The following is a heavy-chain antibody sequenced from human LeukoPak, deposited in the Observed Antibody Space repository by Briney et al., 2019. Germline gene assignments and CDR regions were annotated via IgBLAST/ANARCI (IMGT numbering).Heavy chain of an antibody. J-gene: IGHJ4*02. V-gene: IGHV1-69*05. D-gene: IGHD3-22*01. CDR2: IIPIFGTA. Sequence: SVKVSCKASGGTFSSYAISWVRQAPGQGLEWMGGIIPIFGTANYAQKFQGRVTITTDESTSTAYMELSSLRSDDTAVYYCARTPRTYDSSGPYLAQGAFFDYWGQGTLVTVSS. CDR3: ARTPRTYDSSGPYLAQGAFFDY. CDR1: GGTFSSYA.